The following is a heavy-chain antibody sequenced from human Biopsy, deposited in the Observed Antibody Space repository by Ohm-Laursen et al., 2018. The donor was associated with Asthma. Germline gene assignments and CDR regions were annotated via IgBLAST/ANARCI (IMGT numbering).Heavy chain of an antibody. CDR1: GGSFSSNY. Sequence: QTLSLTCAVYGGSFSSNYWSWIRQTPGKGLEWLGETHHSGYTHYNPSLSSRPTLSVDTSKNQFSLRLTSVTAADTAVYYCARGSSSRLSQWELLVSGGKRAHSYYGMDVWGQGTTVTVSS. J-gene: IGHJ6*02. CDR2: THHSGYT. V-gene: IGHV4-34*01. D-gene: IGHD1-26*01. CDR3: ARGSSSRLSQWELLVSGGKRAHSYYGMDV.